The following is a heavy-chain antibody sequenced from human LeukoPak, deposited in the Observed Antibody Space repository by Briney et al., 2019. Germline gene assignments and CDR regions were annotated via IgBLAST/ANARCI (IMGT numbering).Heavy chain of an antibody. J-gene: IGHJ4*02. CDR1: GFTFSRYA. CDR2: ISGSGGST. CDR3: AKASSSWSVYDY. V-gene: IGHV3-23*01. D-gene: IGHD6-13*01. Sequence: GGSLRLSCAASGFTFSRYAMHWVRQAPGKGLEWVSAISGSGGSTYYADSVRGRFTISRDNSKNTLYLQMNSLRAEDTAVYYCAKASSSWSVYDYWGQGTLVTVSS.